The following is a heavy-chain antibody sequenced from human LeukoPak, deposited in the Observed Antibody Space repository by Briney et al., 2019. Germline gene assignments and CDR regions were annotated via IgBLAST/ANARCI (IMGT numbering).Heavy chain of an antibody. V-gene: IGHV3-30*04. J-gene: IGHJ6*03. CDR2: ISYDGSNK. D-gene: IGHD5-24*01. CDR3: ATEITPYYYMDV. Sequence: PGGSLRLSCAASGFTFSVYAMHWVRQAPGKGLEWVAVISYDGSNKYYADSVKGRFTISRDNSMNTVYLQMNSLRADDTAVYYCATEITPYYYMDVWGKGTTVTVSS. CDR1: GFTFSVYA.